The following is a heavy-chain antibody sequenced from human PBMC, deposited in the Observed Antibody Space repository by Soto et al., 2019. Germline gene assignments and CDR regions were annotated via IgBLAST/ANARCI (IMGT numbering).Heavy chain of an antibody. Sequence: EVQLVQSGAEVKKPGESMKISCKGSGYSFTSYWIGWVRQMPGKGLEWMGVIYACDADTRYSPSFQGQVIISADKSSSTAYLQWSSLKASDTAMYYCARRPLYHYRGLAAGVTVWDYWGQGTLVTVSS. J-gene: IGHJ4*02. D-gene: IGHD4-4*01. V-gene: IGHV5-51*01. CDR1: GYSFTSYW. CDR3: ARRPLYHYRGLAAGVTVWDY. CDR2: IYACDADT.